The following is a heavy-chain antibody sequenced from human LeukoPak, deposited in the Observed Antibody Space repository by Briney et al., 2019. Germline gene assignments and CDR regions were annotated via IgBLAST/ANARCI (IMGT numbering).Heavy chain of an antibody. CDR1: GFTFSNAW. Sequence: GSLRLSCAASGFTFSNAWMSWIRQPAGKGLEWIGRIYTSGSTNYNPSLKSRVTISVDTSKNQFSLKLSSVTAADTAVYYCARDHSSSPGGWFDPWGQGTLVTVSS. CDR2: IYTSGST. D-gene: IGHD6-13*01. J-gene: IGHJ5*02. V-gene: IGHV4-4*07. CDR3: ARDHSSSPGGWFDP.